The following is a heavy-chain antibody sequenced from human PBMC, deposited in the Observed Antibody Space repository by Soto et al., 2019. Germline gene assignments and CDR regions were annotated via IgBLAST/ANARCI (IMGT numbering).Heavy chain of an antibody. CDR1: GFTFSSYG. J-gene: IGHJ4*02. CDR2: IWYDGSNK. CDR3: ARGPEYYYGSGMDY. Sequence: QVQLVESGGGVVQPGRSLRLSCAASGFTFSSYGMHWVRQAPGKGLEWVAVIWYDGSNKYYADSVKGRFTISRDNSKNTLYLQMNSLRAEDTAVYYCARGPEYYYGSGMDYWGQGTLVTVSS. D-gene: IGHD3-10*01. V-gene: IGHV3-33*01.